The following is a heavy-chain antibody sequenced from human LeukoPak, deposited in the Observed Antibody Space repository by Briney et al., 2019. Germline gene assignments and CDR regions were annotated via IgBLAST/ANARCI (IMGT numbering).Heavy chain of an antibody. J-gene: IGHJ5*02. CDR2: IYPGDSDT. CDR3: ARRVAMNWFDP. Sequence: GESLQISCKASGYSFTTHWIGWVRQMPGKGLEWMGIIYPGDSDTRYSPSFQGHVTISADKSISTAYLQWSSLKASDTAMYYCARRVAMNWFDPWGQGTLVTVSS. CDR1: GYSFTTHW. D-gene: IGHD2-15*01. V-gene: IGHV5-51*01.